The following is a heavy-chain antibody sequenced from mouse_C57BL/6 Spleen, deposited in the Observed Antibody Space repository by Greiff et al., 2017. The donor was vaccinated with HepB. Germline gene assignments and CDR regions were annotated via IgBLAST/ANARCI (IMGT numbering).Heavy chain of an antibody. J-gene: IGHJ3*01. CDR3: ARGFYYGNYVFAY. V-gene: IGHV1-82*01. Sequence: VQRVESGPELVKPGASVKISCKASGYAFSSSWMNWVKQRPGKGLEWIGRIYPGDGDTNYNGKFKGKATLTADKSSSTAYMQLSSLTSEDSAVYFCARGFYYGNYVFAYWGQGTLVTVSA. D-gene: IGHD2-1*01. CDR1: GYAFSSSW. CDR2: IYPGDGDT.